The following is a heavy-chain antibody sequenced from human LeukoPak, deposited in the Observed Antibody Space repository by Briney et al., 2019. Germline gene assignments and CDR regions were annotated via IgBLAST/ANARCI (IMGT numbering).Heavy chain of an antibody. D-gene: IGHD6-19*01. CDR3: AGDSSSGWPTTVDY. Sequence: ASVKVSCKASGYTFTGYYMHWVRQAPGQGLEWMGWINPNSGGTNYAQKFQGRVTMTRDTSISTAYMELSRLRSGDTAVYYCAGDSSSGWPTTVDYWGQGTLVTVSS. V-gene: IGHV1-2*02. CDR2: INPNSGGT. J-gene: IGHJ4*02. CDR1: GYTFTGYY.